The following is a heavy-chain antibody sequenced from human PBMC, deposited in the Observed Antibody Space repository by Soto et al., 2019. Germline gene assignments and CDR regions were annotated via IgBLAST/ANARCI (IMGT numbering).Heavy chain of an antibody. CDR1: GFTFSSYS. Sequence: GGSLRLSCAASGFTFSSYSMNGVRQAPGKGLEWVSSISSSSSYIYYADSVKGRFTISRDNAKNSLYLQMNSLRAEDTAVYYCASVEVGYCSGGSCYSGFDYWGQGTLVTVSS. J-gene: IGHJ4*02. D-gene: IGHD2-15*01. V-gene: IGHV3-21*01. CDR2: ISSSSSYI. CDR3: ASVEVGYCSGGSCYSGFDY.